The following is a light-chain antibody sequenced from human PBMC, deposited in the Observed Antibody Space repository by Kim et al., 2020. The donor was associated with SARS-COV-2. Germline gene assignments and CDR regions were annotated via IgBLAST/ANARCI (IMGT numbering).Light chain of an antibody. CDR2: GAS. CDR3: QQYGSSPLT. V-gene: IGKV3-20*01. J-gene: IGKJ4*01. Sequence: EIVLTQSPGTLSLSPGERATLSCRASQSVSSSYLAWYQQEPGQAPRLLIYGASSRATGIPDRFSGSGSGTDFTLTISRLEPEDFAVYYCQQYGSSPLTFGGGIKVDIK. CDR1: QSVSSSY.